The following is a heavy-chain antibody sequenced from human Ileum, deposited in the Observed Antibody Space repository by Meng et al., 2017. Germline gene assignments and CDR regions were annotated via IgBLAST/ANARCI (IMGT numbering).Heavy chain of an antibody. D-gene: IGHD6-13*01. CDR2: TYYKSKWYN. J-gene: IGHJ4*02. CDR1: RDSVSGNSGA. V-gene: IGHV6-1*01. CDR3: ARGWAAAGFDY. Sequence: HVRLHRSRPGLVTTPQTPFPSRALARDSVSGNSGAGNWIRQPPSSGIECLGRTYYKSKWYNEYAESVKSRINISPDTSKNQFSLQLNSVTPEDTAVYYCARGWAAAGFDYWGQGTLVTVSS.